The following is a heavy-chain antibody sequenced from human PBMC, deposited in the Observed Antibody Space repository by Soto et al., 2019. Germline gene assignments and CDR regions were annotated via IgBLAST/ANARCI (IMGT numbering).Heavy chain of an antibody. D-gene: IGHD6-6*01. CDR3: ATAHRGMAAREGVGPTQCDF. CDR1: GFTFSSYG. Sequence: GGSLRLSCAASGFTFSSYGMHWVRQAPGKGLEWVAVISYDGSNKYYADSVKGRFTISRDNSKNTLYLQMNSLRAEDRAVYYGATAHRGMAAREGVGPTQCDFWGQGTLVTVSS. V-gene: IGHV3-30*03. J-gene: IGHJ4*02. CDR2: ISYDGSNK.